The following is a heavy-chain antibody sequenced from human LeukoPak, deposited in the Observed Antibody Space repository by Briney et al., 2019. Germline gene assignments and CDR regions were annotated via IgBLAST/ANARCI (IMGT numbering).Heavy chain of an antibody. CDR2: IGISSGNT. CDR1: GFTFSSYS. D-gene: IGHD2-2*01. Sequence: GGSLRLSCAASGFTFSSYSMNWVRQAPGKGLEWISYIGISSGNTEYADSVKGRFTISGDKAKNSVYLQMNSLRVEDTAVYYCARDTKYAFDNWGQGTLVTVSS. J-gene: IGHJ4*02. CDR3: ARDTKYAFDN. V-gene: IGHV3-48*01.